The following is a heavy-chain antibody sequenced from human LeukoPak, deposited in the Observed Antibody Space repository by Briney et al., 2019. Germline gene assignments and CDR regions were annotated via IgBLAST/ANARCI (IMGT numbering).Heavy chain of an antibody. V-gene: IGHV4-59*08. CDR1: GGSISSYY. D-gene: IGHD5-24*01. CDR3: ARRRDGYNPFDY. J-gene: IGHJ4*02. Sequence: SETLSLTCTVSGGSISSYYWSWIRQPPGKGLEWIGYIYYSGSTNYNPSLKSRVTISVDTFKNQFSLKLSSVTAADTAVYYCARRRDGYNPFDYWGQGTLVTVSS. CDR2: IYYSGST.